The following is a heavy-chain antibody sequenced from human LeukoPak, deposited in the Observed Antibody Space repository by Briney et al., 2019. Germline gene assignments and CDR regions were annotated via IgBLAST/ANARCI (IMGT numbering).Heavy chain of an antibody. D-gene: IGHD6-6*01. Sequence: PSETLSLTCTVSGGSISSGGYYWSWIRQHPGKGLEWIGYIYYSGSTNYNPSLKSRVTISVDTSKNQFSLKLSSVTAADTAVYYCARAEYSSSSPFDYWGQGTLVTVSS. J-gene: IGHJ4*02. CDR2: IYYSGST. V-gene: IGHV4-61*08. CDR3: ARAEYSSSSPFDY. CDR1: GGSISSGGYY.